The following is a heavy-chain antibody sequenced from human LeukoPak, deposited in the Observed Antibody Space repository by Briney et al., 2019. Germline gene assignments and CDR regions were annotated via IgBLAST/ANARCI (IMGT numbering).Heavy chain of an antibody. V-gene: IGHV3-11*04. CDR1: GFTFSDYY. J-gene: IGHJ4*02. D-gene: IGHD6-6*01. CDR3: ARDRYSGDSSSYPDY. CDR2: ISSSGSTI. Sequence: GGSLRLSCAASGFTFSDYYMSWIRQAPGKGLKWVSYISSSGSTIYYADSVKGRFTISRDNAKNSLYLQMNSLRAEDTAVYYCARDRYSGDSSSYPDYWGQGTLVTVSS.